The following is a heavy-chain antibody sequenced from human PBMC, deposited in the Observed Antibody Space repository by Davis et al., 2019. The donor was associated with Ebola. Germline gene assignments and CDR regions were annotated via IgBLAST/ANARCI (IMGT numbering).Heavy chain of an antibody. V-gene: IGHV1-2*06. CDR2: INPRNGDT. CDR3: ARARDYQTDYYS. D-gene: IGHD3-10*01. CDR1: GYIFTDYY. Sequence: AASVKASCKASGYIFTDYYMHWVRQAPGQGLEWMGRINPRNGDTDYAQKFQDRVTMTKATSITTAYMALHRLTSDDTAVYFCARARDYQTDYYSWGEGTQVTVSS. J-gene: IGHJ4*02.